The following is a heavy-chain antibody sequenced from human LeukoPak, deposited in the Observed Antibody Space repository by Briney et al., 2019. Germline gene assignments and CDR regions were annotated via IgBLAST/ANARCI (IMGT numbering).Heavy chain of an antibody. CDR2: INPNSGGT. CDR1: AYTFTGDY. Sequence: ASVKVSCKASAYTFTGDYMHWVRQAPGQGLEWMGRINPNSGGTNYAQKFQGRVTMTRDTSASTAYMELSRLRSDDTAVYYCARSGPGDYYDTSGYYYYDYWGQGTLVTVSS. J-gene: IGHJ4*02. CDR3: ARSGPGDYYDTSGYYYYDY. V-gene: IGHV1-2*06. D-gene: IGHD3-22*01.